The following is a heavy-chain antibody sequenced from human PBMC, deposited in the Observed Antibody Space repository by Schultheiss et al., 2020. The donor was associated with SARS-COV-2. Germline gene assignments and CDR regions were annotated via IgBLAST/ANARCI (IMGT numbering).Heavy chain of an antibody. CDR3: ARDHYDSSGYHPADFQH. Sequence: GESLKISCEEAGGTFSSYAMHWVRQAPGKGLEWVAVISYDGSNKYYADSVKGRFTISRDNSKNTLYLQMNSLRAEDTAVYYCARDHYDSSGYHPADFQHWGQGTLVTVSS. V-gene: IGHV3-30*04. CDR1: GGTFSSYA. CDR2: ISYDGSNK. D-gene: IGHD3-22*01. J-gene: IGHJ1*01.